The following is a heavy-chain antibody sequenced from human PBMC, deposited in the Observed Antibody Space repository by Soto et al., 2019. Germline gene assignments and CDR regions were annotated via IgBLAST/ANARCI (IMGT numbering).Heavy chain of an antibody. CDR2: INAGSVNT. V-gene: IGHV1-3*01. Sequence: QVQLVQSGAEVKKPGASVKVSCRASGYIFTSYGIHWVRQAPGQSLEWMGWINAGSVNTKYSQKFQDRVTITRDTYANTAYMELNSLRSEDTAVYYCARDFEGGTWFDPWGQGTLVTVSS. CDR1: GYIFTSYG. J-gene: IGHJ5*02. D-gene: IGHD1-26*01. CDR3: ARDFEGGTWFDP.